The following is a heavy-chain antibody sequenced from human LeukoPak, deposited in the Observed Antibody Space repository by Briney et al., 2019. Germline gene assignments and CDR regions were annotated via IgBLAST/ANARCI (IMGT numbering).Heavy chain of an antibody. V-gene: IGHV1-8*01. CDR2: MNPNGGNT. Sequence: ASVKVSCKASGYTFTSYDINWVRQAAGQGLEWMGWMNPNGGNTGYAQKFQGRVTMTRNTSISTAYMELNSLRSEDTAVYYCAREEVVVVAAAIRKYYYYGMDVWGQGTTVTVSS. CDR3: AREEVVVVAAAIRKYYYYGMDV. J-gene: IGHJ6*02. CDR1: GYTFTSYD. D-gene: IGHD2-2*01.